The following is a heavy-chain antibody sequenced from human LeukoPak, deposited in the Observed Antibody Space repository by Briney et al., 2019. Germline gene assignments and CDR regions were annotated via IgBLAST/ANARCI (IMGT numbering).Heavy chain of an antibody. J-gene: IGHJ5*02. CDR1: GWSFNDYY. CDR2: INARGDT. CDR3: ARGQVPAARGYNWFDP. Sequence: SETLSLTCAVYGWSFNDYYWNWIRQPPGKGLEWIGEINARGDTSYNPSLKSRATISVDTSKKQFSLRLTSMIAADTALYYCARGQVPAARGYNWFDPWGQGTLVTVSS. V-gene: IGHV4-34*01. D-gene: IGHD2-2*01.